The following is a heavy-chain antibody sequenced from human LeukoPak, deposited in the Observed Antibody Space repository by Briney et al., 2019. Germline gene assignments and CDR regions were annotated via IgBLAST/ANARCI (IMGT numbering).Heavy chain of an antibody. CDR1: GYTFTGYY. D-gene: IGHD6-19*01. V-gene: IGHV1-2*02. J-gene: IGHJ4*02. Sequence: ASVKVSCKASGYTFTGYYMHWVRQAPGQGLEWMGWINPNSGGTNYAQKFQGRVTMTRDTSISTAYMELSGLRSDDTAVYYCARGRSMSSGWYVDYWGQGTLVTVSS. CDR2: INPNSGGT. CDR3: ARGRSMSSGWYVDY.